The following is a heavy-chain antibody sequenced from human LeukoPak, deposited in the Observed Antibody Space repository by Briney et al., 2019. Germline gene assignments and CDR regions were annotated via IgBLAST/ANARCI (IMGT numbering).Heavy chain of an antibody. Sequence: SETLSLTCAVSGYSIGSGYYWGWIRRPPGKGLEWIGRIYHSGSTYYNPSLKSRVTISVDTSKNQFSLKLSSVTAADKAVYYCARHALLEWLLWRDWGQGTLVTVSS. V-gene: IGHV4-38-2*01. CDR1: GYSIGSGYY. D-gene: IGHD3-3*01. CDR2: IYHSGST. CDR3: ARHALLEWLLWRD. J-gene: IGHJ4*02.